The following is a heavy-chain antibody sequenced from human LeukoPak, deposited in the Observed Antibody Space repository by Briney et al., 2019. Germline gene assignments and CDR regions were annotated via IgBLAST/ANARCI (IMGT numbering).Heavy chain of an antibody. V-gene: IGHV3-15*01. D-gene: IGHD4-17*01. CDR2: IKSKSRGGTT. CDR1: GLTFSDAW. CDR3: TTHGGDYPTY. Sequence: PGGSLRLSCAASGLTFSDAWMTWVRQAPGKGLEWVGRIKSKSRGGTTDYAAPVKDRFTISRDGSKNTLFLQMNSLKTEDTAVYFCTTHGGDYPTYWGQGTLVTVSS. J-gene: IGHJ4*02.